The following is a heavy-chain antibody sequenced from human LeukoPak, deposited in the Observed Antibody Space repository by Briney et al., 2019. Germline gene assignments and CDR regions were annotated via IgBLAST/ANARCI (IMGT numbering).Heavy chain of an antibody. Sequence: GGSLRLSCAASGFTFSSYAMHWVRQAPGKGLEYVSAISSNGGSTYYANSVKGRFTISRDNSKNTLYLQMGSLRAEDMAVYYCARSYIPSRNQLSVVVTAIDYWGQGTLVTVSS. D-gene: IGHD2-21*02. V-gene: IGHV3-64*01. CDR2: ISSNGGST. J-gene: IGHJ4*02. CDR3: ARSYIPSRNQLSVVVTAIDY. CDR1: GFTFSSYA.